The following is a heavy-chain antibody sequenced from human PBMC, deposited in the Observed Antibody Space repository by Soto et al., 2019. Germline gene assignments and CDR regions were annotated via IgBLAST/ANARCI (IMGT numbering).Heavy chain of an antibody. CDR1: DDSISSSGSY. CDR2: TNGGGST. CDR3: ATSYYDYVWGAVAFGY. Sequence: PSETMSLTCTVSDDSISSSGSYWSRNRKPPGKGLEWIGETNGGGSTNYNPSLKTRVTISLDTSKNQFSLKLSSVTAADTAVYYCATSYYDYVWGAVAFGYWGQGTLVTVSS. V-gene: IGHV4-61*08. J-gene: IGHJ4*02. D-gene: IGHD3-16*01.